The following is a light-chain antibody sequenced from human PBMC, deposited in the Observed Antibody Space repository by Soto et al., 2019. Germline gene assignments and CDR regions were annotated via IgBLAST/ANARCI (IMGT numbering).Light chain of an antibody. CDR3: QQYNNWPALT. V-gene: IGKV3-15*01. CDR1: QSVSSN. J-gene: IGKJ4*01. CDR2: GAS. Sequence: EIVMTQSPATLSVSPGERATLSCRASQSVSSNFAWYQQKPGQAPRLLVYGASTRATGSPARFSSSGSGTEFTLTISSLQSEDFAVYYCQQYNNWPALTFGGGTKVEIK.